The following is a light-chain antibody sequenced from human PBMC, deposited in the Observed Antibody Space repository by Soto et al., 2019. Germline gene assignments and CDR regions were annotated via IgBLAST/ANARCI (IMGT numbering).Light chain of an antibody. V-gene: IGLV2-14*01. Sequence: QSVLTQPASVSGSPGQSITISCTGTSSDIGGYNYVSWYQQHPGKAPRLIIYEVSNRPSGVSSHFSGSKSGNTASLTISGLQTEDEADYYCSSYTGSSTLDVFGTGTKV. J-gene: IGLJ1*01. CDR1: SSDIGGYNY. CDR2: EVS. CDR3: SSYTGSSTLDV.